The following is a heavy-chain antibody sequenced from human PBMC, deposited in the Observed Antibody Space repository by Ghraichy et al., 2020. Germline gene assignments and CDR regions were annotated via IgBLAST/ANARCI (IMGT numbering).Heavy chain of an antibody. D-gene: IGHD6-13*01. Sequence: SETLSLTCNVSGGSISSYYWSWIRQPPGMGLEWIGYIYYSGNTNYNPSLKSRVAISRDTSKTQFSLRLTSVTAADTAVYYCARGLYGSNWYAVDFWGQGTLVTVSS. V-gene: IGHV4-59*01. J-gene: IGHJ4*02. CDR3: ARGLYGSNWYAVDF. CDR1: GGSISSYY. CDR2: IYYSGNT.